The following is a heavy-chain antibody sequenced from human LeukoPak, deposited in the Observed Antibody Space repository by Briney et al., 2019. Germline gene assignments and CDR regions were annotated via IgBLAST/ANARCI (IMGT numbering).Heavy chain of an antibody. D-gene: IGHD6-13*01. J-gene: IGHJ5*02. CDR2: INTNTGNP. CDR1: GYTFTGYY. Sequence: ASVKVSCKASGYTFTGYYMHWVRQAPGQGLEWMGWINTNTGNPTYAQGFTGRFVFSLDTSVSTAYLQISSLKAEDTAVYYCARGSAASGDNWFDPWGQGTLVTVSS. V-gene: IGHV7-4-1*02. CDR3: ARGSAASGDNWFDP.